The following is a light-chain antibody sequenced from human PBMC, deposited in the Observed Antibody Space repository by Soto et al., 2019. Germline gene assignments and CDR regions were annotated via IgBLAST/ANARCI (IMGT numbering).Light chain of an antibody. CDR2: GAV. CDR1: QSPSSN. Sequence: VMTQSPATLSVSPGERVTLSCRASQSPSSNVAWYQQKPGQAPRLLIYGAVTRPTGVPARFSGSESGTEFTLTITSLQSEDFAVYYCQNYNNWPPITFGQGTRLEIK. V-gene: IGKV3-15*01. J-gene: IGKJ5*01. CDR3: QNYNNWPPIT.